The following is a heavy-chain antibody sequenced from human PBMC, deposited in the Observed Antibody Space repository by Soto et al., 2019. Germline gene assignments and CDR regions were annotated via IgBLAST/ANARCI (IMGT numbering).Heavy chain of an antibody. V-gene: IGHV4-34*01. CDR2: INHSGST. D-gene: IGHD3-10*01. J-gene: IGHJ5*02. CDR3: ARGDPYYYGSGSYSAWFDP. CDR1: GGSFSGYY. Sequence: SETLSLTCAAYGGSFSGYYWSWIRQPPGKGLEWIGEINHSGSTNYNPSLKSRVTISVDTSKNQFSLKLSSVTAADTAVYYCARGDPYYYGSGSYSAWFDPWGQGTLVTVSS.